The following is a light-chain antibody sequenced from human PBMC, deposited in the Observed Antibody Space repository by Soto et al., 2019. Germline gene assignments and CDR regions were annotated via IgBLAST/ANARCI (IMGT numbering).Light chain of an antibody. CDR1: QNVRSS. J-gene: IGKJ4*01. CDR3: QQYNNWLT. Sequence: EIVMTQSPATLSVSPGERATLSCRASQNVRSSLAWYQQKPGQAPRLLIYGASTRATGIPARFSGSGSGTEFTLTISSLQSEDFAVYYCQQYNNWLTFGGGTKVEIK. V-gene: IGKV3-15*01. CDR2: GAS.